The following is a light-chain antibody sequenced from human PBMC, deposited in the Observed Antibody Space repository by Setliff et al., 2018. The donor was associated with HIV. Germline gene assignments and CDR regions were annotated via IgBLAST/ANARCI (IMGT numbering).Light chain of an antibody. J-gene: IGLJ1*01. CDR3: SSYTSSSTFYV. CDR1: SSDVGGYNY. Sequence: QSALTQPASVSRSPGQSITISCTGTSSDVGGYNYVSWYQQHPGKAPKLMIYDVSKRPSGVSNRFSGSKSGNTASLTISGLQAEDEADYYCSSYTSSSTFYVFGTGTKGTVL. CDR2: DVS. V-gene: IGLV2-14*01.